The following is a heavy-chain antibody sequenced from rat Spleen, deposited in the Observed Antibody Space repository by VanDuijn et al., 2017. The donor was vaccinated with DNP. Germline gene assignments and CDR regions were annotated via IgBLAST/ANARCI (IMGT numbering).Heavy chain of an antibody. CDR1: GFSLTSYN. D-gene: IGHD1-3*01. CDR3: ARESNYGSLEY. Sequence: QVQLKESGPGLVQPSQTLSLTRTVAGFSLTSYNVHWVRQPPGKGLEWMGLIWNTGGTRYNSALQSRLIISRGTSKSQVFLEMNSLQTEDTATYYCARESNYGSLEYWGRGIMVTVSS. CDR2: IWNTGGT. J-gene: IGHJ2*01. V-gene: IGHV2-41*01.